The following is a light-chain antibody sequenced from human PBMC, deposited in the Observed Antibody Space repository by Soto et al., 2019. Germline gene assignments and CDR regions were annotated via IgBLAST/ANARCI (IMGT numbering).Light chain of an antibody. V-gene: IGKV3-15*01. CDR2: GAS. CDR3: QQSNNWPPYT. Sequence: EIVMTQSPATLSVSPGERATLSCRASQSVSSNLAWYQQKPGQAPRLLIYGASTRATGIPARFSGSGSGTEFTLTLSSLHSADLAVYYCQQSNNWPPYTFGQGTKLEIK. J-gene: IGKJ2*01. CDR1: QSVSSN.